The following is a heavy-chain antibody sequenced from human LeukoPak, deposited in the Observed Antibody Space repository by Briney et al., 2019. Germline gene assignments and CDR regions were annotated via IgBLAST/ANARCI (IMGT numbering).Heavy chain of an antibody. CDR2: ISDSGDTT. J-gene: IGHJ6*02. D-gene: IGHD3-10*02. Sequence: GGSLRLSCAASGFDFSDLAMGWVRQAPGKGLECVSVISDSGDTTYYADSVKGRFTISRDNSKNTLFLQMSSLRAEDTAVYYCARDLHYYVAMDVWGQGTTVTVSS. CDR1: GFDFSDLA. CDR3: ARDLHYYVAMDV. V-gene: IGHV3-23*01.